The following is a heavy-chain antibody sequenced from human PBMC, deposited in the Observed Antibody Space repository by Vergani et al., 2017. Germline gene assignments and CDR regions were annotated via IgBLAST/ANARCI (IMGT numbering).Heavy chain of an antibody. CDR2: FDPEDGET. V-gene: IGHV1-24*01. CDR3: ATSNSGSYVGGLYI. J-gene: IGHJ3*02. Sequence: QVQLVQSGAEVKKPGASVKVSCKASGYTLIGYYIHWVRQAPGKGLEWMGGFDPEDGETIYAQKFQGRVTMTEDTSTDTAYMELSSLRSEDTAVYYWATSNSGSYVGGLYIWSQGTMVTVSS. CDR1: GYTLIGYY. D-gene: IGHD1-26*01.